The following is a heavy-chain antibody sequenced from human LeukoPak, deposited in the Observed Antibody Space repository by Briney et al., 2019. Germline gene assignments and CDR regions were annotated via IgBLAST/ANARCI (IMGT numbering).Heavy chain of an antibody. V-gene: IGHV4-39*07. CDR1: GGSISSTTYY. CDR3: ARIGGSFYFYYYMDV. CDR2: IYYSGST. J-gene: IGHJ6*03. Sequence: SETLSLTCSVSGGSISSTTYYWDWIRQPPGKGLEWIGSIYYSGSTYYNPSLKSRVTISVDTSKNQFSLKVTSVTAADTAVYYCARIGGSFYFYYYMDVWGKGTTVTVS. D-gene: IGHD1-26*01.